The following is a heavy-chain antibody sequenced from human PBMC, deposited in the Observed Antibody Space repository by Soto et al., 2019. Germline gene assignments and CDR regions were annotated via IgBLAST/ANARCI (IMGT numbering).Heavy chain of an antibody. J-gene: IGHJ6*02. CDR1: GFTFTRSA. D-gene: IGHD4-4*01. V-gene: IGHV1-58*01. Sequence: SVKVSCKASGFTFTRSAVQWVRQARGQRLEWIGWIVVGSGNTNYAQKFQERVTITRDMSTSTAYMELSSLRSEDTAVYYCAAPSYRRATYYYGMDVWGQGTTVTVSS. CDR2: IVVGSGNT. CDR3: AAPSYRRATYYYGMDV.